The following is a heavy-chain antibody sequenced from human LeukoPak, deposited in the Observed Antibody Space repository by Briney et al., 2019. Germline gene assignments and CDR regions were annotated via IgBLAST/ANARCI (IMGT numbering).Heavy chain of an antibody. CDR2: IRYDGSNK. Sequence: GGSLRLSCAASGFTFSSYGMHWVRQAPGKGLEWVAFIRYDGSNKYYADSVKGRFTISRDNSKNTLYLQMNSLRAEDTAVYYCAREVKWELLLRHYYYMDVWGKGTTVTVSS. CDR3: AREVKWELLLRHYYYMDV. D-gene: IGHD1-26*01. CDR1: GFTFSSYG. J-gene: IGHJ6*03. V-gene: IGHV3-30*02.